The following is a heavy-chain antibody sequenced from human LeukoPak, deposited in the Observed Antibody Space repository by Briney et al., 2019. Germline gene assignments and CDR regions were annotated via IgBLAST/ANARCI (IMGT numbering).Heavy chain of an antibody. CDR3: ARDVWGGYFDY. V-gene: IGHV4-59*01. D-gene: IGHD3-16*01. CDR1: GGSISSYY. CDR2: IYYSGST. J-gene: IGHJ4*02. Sequence: SETLSLTCTVSGGSISSYYWSWIRQPPGKGLEWIGYIYYSGSTNYNPSLKSRVTISVDTSKNQFSLKLSSVTAADTAVYYCARDVWGGYFDYWGQGTLVAVSS.